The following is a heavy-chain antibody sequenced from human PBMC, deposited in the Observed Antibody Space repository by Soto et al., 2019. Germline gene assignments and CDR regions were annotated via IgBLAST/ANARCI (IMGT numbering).Heavy chain of an antibody. CDR1: GFTVSHNY. D-gene: IGHD2-8*01. J-gene: IGHJ4*01. V-gene: IGHV3-66*01. CDR3: ARGGFCTDAECYLFDY. CDR2: IYSDERT. Sequence: HPGGYLRLACTVSGFTVSHNYMYWVRQAPGKGLEWVSVIYSDERTFSSDSVNGRFTISRDNSKSTIYLQMNSLRAEDTAVYYCARGGFCTDAECYLFDYWGQGT.